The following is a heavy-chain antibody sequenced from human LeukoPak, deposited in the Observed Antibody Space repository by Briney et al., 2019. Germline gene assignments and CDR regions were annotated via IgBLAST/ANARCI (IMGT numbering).Heavy chain of an antibody. D-gene: IGHD1-26*01. CDR3: ARGRYSGVGATIGGYYFDY. CDR2: INHSGST. V-gene: IGHV4-34*01. Sequence: SETLSLTCAVYGGSFSDYYWSWIRQPPGKGLEWIGEINHSGSTNYNPSLKSRVTISVDTSKNQFSLKLSSVTAADTAVYYCARGRYSGVGATIGGYYFDYWGQGTLVTVSS. CDR1: GGSFSDYY. J-gene: IGHJ4*02.